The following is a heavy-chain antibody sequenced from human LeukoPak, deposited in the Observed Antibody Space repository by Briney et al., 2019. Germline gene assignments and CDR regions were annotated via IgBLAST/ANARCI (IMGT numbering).Heavy chain of an antibody. J-gene: IGHJ4*02. D-gene: IGHD4-17*01. CDR3: ARDTRQSSVTNFDS. Sequence: GESLRLSCATSGFTFSSYAMDWVRQAPGKGLEWVSSISSGGNTKYYGDSVWGRFTVPRDDAKNSRYLEMNILRAEDTAVYYCARDTRQSSVTNFDSWGQGTLVIVS. CDR1: GFTFSSYA. V-gene: IGHV3-21*06. CDR2: ISSGGNTK.